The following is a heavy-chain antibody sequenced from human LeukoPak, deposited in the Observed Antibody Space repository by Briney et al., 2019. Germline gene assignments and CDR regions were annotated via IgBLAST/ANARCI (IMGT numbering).Heavy chain of an antibody. CDR1: GHTLTESS. J-gene: IGHJ4*02. Sequence: GASVKVSCKVSGHTLTESSKHWVRQAPGEGLEWMGGFDREDGETIFAQKFQGRVTMTEDTSTDTAYMELSSLRSEDTAVYYCATEGASYHDSSGYYWDYWGQGTLVTVSS. D-gene: IGHD3-22*01. CDR3: ATEGASYHDSSGYYWDY. CDR2: FDREDGET. V-gene: IGHV1-24*01.